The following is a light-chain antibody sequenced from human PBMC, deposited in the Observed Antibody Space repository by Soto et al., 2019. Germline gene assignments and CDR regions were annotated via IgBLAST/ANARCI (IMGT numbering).Light chain of an antibody. CDR2: DVS. V-gene: IGLV2-11*01. CDR1: SSDVGGYNY. J-gene: IGLJ1*01. Sequence: QSALTQPRSVSGSPGPSVTISCTGTSSDVGGYNYVSWYQQHPGKAPKLTIYDVSNRPSWVPDRIYGSKSGNTASLTISGLQAEDEADYYCCSYAGSYTFVFGTGTKLTVL. CDR3: CSYAGSYTFV.